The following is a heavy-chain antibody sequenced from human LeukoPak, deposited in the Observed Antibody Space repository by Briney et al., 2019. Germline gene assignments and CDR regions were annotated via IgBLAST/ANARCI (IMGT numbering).Heavy chain of an antibody. CDR3: ARGMPYSSS. J-gene: IGHJ1*01. CDR1: GGSISSSSYY. V-gene: IGHV4-39*07. D-gene: IGHD6-13*01. Sequence: TSETLSLTCTVSGGSISSSSYYWGWIRQPPGKGLEWIGSIYYSGSTYYNPSLKSRVTISVDTSKNQFSLKLSSVTAADTAVYYCARGMPYSSSWGQGTLVTVSS. CDR2: IYYSGST.